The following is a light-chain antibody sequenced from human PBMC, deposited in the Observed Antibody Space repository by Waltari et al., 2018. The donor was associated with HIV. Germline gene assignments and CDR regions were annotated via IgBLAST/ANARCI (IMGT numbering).Light chain of an antibody. CDR1: QSVGDY. CDR3: QQRSTWPGPT. CDR2: DAS. V-gene: IGKV3-11*01. Sequence: EIVLTQSPATLSLSPGERATLSCRASQSVGDYLAWYQQKPGQAPKLFIYDASNRATGIPARFSGIGFGTDFTLTISSLEPEDFAVYYCQQRSTWPGPTFGGGTK. J-gene: IGKJ4*01.